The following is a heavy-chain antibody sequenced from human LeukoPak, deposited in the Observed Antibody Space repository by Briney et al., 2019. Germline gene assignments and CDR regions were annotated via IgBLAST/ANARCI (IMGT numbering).Heavy chain of an antibody. CDR2: INHSGST. CDR3: ARGGLGYCSSTSCPDEFDY. CDR1: GGSFSGYY. V-gene: IGHV4-34*01. Sequence: SETLSLTCAVYGGSFSGYYWSWIRQPPGKGLEWIGEINHSGSTNYNPSLKSRVTISVDTSKNQFSLKLSSVTAADTAVYYCARGGLGYCSSTSCPDEFDYWGQGTLVTVSS. J-gene: IGHJ4*02. D-gene: IGHD2-2*01.